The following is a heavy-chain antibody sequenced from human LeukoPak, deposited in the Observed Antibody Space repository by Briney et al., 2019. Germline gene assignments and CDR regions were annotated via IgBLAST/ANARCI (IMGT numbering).Heavy chain of an antibody. J-gene: IGHJ4*02. CDR1: GFTVITND. Sequence: GGSLRLSCAASGFTVITNDMTWVRQAPGKALEWVSVLYSDGNTKYAASVQGRFTISRDNSKSTLYLEMNSLSPDDTAVYYCARGVEPLAANTLAYWGQGTLVTVS. CDR2: LYSDGNT. V-gene: IGHV3-53*01. D-gene: IGHD1-14*01. CDR3: ARGVEPLAANTLAY.